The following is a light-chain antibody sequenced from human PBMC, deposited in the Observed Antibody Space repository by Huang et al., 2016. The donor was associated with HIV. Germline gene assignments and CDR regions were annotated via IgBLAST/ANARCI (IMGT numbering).Light chain of an antibody. Sequence: DIVMTQSPDSLAVSLGERATINCRSSQSLFFSSNKRSYLAWYQKKPGQPPKLVISWASARESGVPDRFSGSGSETHFPLTISSLQAEDVAVYYCQQYYHNPLTFGGGTKVEI. CDR1: QSLFFSSNKRSY. CDR3: QQYYHNPLT. J-gene: IGKJ4*01. V-gene: IGKV4-1*01. CDR2: WAS.